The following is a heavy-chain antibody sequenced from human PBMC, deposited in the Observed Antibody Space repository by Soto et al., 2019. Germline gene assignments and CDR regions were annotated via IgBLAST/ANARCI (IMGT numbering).Heavy chain of an antibody. Sequence: EVQLLESGGGLVQPGGSLRLSCAASGFTFTTYAMTWVRQAPGKGLEWVSAISGSGGSTYYADSVKGRFTISRDNSKNQLYLQMNSRRAEDTAVYYCAKNWDTTFSSSSHWGQGTLVTVSS. J-gene: IGHJ4*02. CDR3: AKNWDTTFSSSSH. CDR2: ISGSGGST. CDR1: GFTFTTYA. V-gene: IGHV3-23*01. D-gene: IGHD6-6*01.